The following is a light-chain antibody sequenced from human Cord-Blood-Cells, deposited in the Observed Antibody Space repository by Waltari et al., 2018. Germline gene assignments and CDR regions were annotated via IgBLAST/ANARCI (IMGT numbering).Light chain of an antibody. CDR1: QSVSSY. V-gene: IGKV3-11*01. CDR2: EAS. J-gene: IGKJ5*01. Sequence: EIVLTQSPATLSLSPGERATLSCRASQSVSSYLAWYQHKPGQVPRLLIYEASNRATGIPARFSGSGSGTDITLTISSLEPEAFAFYYCQRRSNWPPITFGQGTRLEIK. CDR3: QRRSNWPPIT.